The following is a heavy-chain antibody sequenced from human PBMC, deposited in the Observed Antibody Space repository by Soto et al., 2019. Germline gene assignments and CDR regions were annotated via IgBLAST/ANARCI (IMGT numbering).Heavy chain of an antibody. CDR2: IYHSGST. CDR1: GGSISSGGYS. CDR3: ASYDSSGPFDY. V-gene: IGHV4-30-2*01. J-gene: IGHJ4*02. D-gene: IGHD3-22*01. Sequence: QLQLQESGSGLVKPSQTLSLTCAVSGGSISSGGYSWSWIRQPPGKGLEWIGYIYHSGSTYYNPSRKSRVTISVDRSKNQFSLKLSSVTAADTAVYYCASYDSSGPFDYWGQGTLVTVSS.